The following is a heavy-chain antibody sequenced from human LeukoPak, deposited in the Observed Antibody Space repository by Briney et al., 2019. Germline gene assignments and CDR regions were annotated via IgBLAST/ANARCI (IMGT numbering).Heavy chain of an antibody. CDR2: IYYSGST. CDR1: GGSISSSSYY. V-gene: IGHV4-39*07. D-gene: IGHD6-13*01. Sequence: SETLSLTCTVSGGSISSSSYYWGWIRQPPGKGLEWIGSIYYSGSTYYNPSLKSRVTISVDTSKNQFSLKLSSVTAADTAVYYCARVLGSSPHRDWYFDLWGRGTLVTVSS. J-gene: IGHJ2*01. CDR3: ARVLGSSPHRDWYFDL.